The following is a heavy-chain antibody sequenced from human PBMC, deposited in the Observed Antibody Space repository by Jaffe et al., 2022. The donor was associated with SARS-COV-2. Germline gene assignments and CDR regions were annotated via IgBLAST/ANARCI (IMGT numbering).Heavy chain of an antibody. D-gene: IGHD4-17*01. CDR3: GRTWGGLMSTVMD. J-gene: IGHJ4*02. CDR2: IYTDGST. V-gene: IGHV3-66*02. CDR1: GFSVSSDY. Sequence: DVQLVESGGALVQAGESLRLSCAASGFSVSSDYMTWVRQAPGKGLECVSIIYTDGSTFHADSVKGRFTISRDTSKNTLYLRLTSLRPEDTAVYYCGRTWGGLMSTVMDWGQGTLVTVSS.